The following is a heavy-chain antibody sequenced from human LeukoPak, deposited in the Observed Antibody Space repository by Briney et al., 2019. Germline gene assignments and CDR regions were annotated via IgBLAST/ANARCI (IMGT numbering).Heavy chain of an antibody. V-gene: IGHV1-18*01. D-gene: IGHD4-11*01. Sequence: ASVKVSCKASGYTFSNYGISWVRQAPGQGLEWMGWISGYNGNTNYAQKLQGRVTMTTDTSTSTAYMELSSLRSDDTAVYYCARDDNYGIFVNVDYWGQGTLVTVSS. CDR2: ISGYNGNT. J-gene: IGHJ4*02. CDR3: ARDDNYGIFVNVDY. CDR1: GYTFSNYG.